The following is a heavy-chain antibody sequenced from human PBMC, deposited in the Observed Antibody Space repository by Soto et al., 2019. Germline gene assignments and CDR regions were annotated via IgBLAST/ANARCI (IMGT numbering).Heavy chain of an antibody. D-gene: IGHD2-21*02. Sequence: PSETLSLTXXVXGGSFSMDGYYWTWIRQHPGKGLEWLGFIFGSGSTYYNPSLWGRVSISVDTSKNQFSLTLTSVTAADTAVYYCARDRCSGGDCYLGYWGQGTLVTVSS. J-gene: IGHJ4*02. CDR3: ARDRCSGGDCYLGY. CDR1: GGSFSMDGYY. CDR2: IFGSGST. V-gene: IGHV4-31*03.